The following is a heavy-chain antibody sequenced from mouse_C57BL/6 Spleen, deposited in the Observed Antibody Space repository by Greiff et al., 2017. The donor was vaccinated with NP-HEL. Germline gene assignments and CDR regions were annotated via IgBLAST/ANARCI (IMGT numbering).Heavy chain of an antibody. CDR1: GYAFTNYL. CDR2: INPGSGGT. CDR3: ARRGDGYYVLDY. V-gene: IGHV1-54*01. D-gene: IGHD2-3*01. J-gene: IGHJ2*01. Sequence: VQVVESGAELVRPGTSVKVSCKASGYAFTNYLIEWVKQRPGQGLEWIGVINPGSGGTNYNEKFKGKATLTADKSSSTAYMQLSSLTSEDSAVYFCARRGDGYYVLDYWGQGTTLTVSS.